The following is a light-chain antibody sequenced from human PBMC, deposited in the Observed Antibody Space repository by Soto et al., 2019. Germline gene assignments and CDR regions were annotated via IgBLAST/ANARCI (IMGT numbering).Light chain of an antibody. CDR3: ATWDDNVNGWV. V-gene: IGLV1-44*01. J-gene: IGLJ3*02. CDR2: SNN. Sequence: QSVLTQPPSASGTPGQSVTISCSGGSSNIGSNTVNWYQQVPGTAPKLLIHSNNQRPSGVPDRVSGSKSGTSATLAIRGLQSEDDADYYCATWDDNVNGWVFGGGTKLTVL. CDR1: SSNIGSNT.